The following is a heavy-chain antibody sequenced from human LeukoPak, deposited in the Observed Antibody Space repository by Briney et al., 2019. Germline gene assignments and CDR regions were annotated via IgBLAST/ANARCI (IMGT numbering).Heavy chain of an antibody. D-gene: IGHD6-13*01. CDR3: ARRRYSSSWYSPNFDY. CDR1: GGSFSGYY. V-gene: IGHV4-34*01. J-gene: IGHJ4*02. CDR2: INHSGST. Sequence: SETLSLTCAVYGGSFSGYYWSWIRQPPGKGLEWIGEINHSGSTNYNPSLKSRVTISVDTSKNQFSLKLSSVTAADTAVYDCARRRYSSSWYSPNFDYWGQGTLVTVSS.